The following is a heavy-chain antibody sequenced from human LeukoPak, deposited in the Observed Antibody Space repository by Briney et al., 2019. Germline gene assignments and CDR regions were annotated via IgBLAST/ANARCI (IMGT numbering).Heavy chain of an antibody. CDR1: GFTFSSYS. CDR2: ISSSSSYI. CDR3: ARAYDFWSGYFSTYYYYMDV. Sequence: GGSLRLSCAASGFTFSSYSMNWVRQAPGKGLEWVSSISSSSSYIYYADSVKGRFTISRDNAKNSLYLQMNSLRAEDTAVYYCARAYDFWSGYFSTYYYYMDVWGKGPRSPSP. D-gene: IGHD3-3*01. J-gene: IGHJ6*03. V-gene: IGHV3-21*01.